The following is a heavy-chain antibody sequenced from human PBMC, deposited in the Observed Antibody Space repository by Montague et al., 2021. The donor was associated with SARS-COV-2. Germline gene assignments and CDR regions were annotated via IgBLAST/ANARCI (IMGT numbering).Heavy chain of an antibody. J-gene: IGHJ3*02. V-gene: IGHV4-59*08. CDR2: IYYSGST. Sequence: SETLSLTCTVSGGSINTYYWSWIRQPPGKGLEWIGYIYYSGSTNYNPSLKSRITISVDTPKNQFSLKLSSVTAADTAVYYCARVTTKRTRYGSGSYRGFDAFDIWGQGTMVTVSS. CDR1: GGSINTYY. D-gene: IGHD3-10*01. CDR3: ARVTTKRTRYGSGSYRGFDAFDI.